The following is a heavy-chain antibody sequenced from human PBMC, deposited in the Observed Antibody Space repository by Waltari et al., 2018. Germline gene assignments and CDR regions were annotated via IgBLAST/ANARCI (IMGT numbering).Heavy chain of an antibody. J-gene: IGHJ6*02. D-gene: IGHD3-22*01. Sequence: QVQLVQSGAEVKKPGSSVKVSCKASGGTFSSYAISWLRQAPGQGLEGIVSIITVFGTSNYAQKFHGRVTITADTSTSTAYMELSSLRSEDTAVYYCAGGQYLLYDSSGYYPAPGDYYYGMDVWGQGTTVTVSS. CDR2: IITVFGTS. CDR3: AGGQYLLYDSSGYYPAPGDYYYGMDV. V-gene: IGHV1-69*08. CDR1: GGTFSSYA.